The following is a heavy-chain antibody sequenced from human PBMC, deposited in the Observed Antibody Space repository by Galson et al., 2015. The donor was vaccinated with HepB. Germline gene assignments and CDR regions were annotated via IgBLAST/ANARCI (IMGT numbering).Heavy chain of an antibody. CDR3: ERSPLRFLHLLPYYDYYYMDV. D-gene: IGHD3/OR15-3a*01. V-gene: IGHV7-4-1*02. Sequence: SVKVSCKASGHTFTDYVVNWVRQAPGQGLEWMGWMNTNTGKPTYAPGFAGRFVFSLDTSVTTAYLQISSLETDDTDVYYCERSPLRFLHLLPYYDYYYMDVWGEGTTATVSS. J-gene: IGHJ6*03. CDR1: GHTFTDYV. CDR2: MNTNTGKP.